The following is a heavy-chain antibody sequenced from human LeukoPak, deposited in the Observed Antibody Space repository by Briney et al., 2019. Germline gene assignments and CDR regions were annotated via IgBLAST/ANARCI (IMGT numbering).Heavy chain of an antibody. CDR3: ARGPLGYCSSTSCYPLY. J-gene: IGHJ4*02. Sequence: ASVKVPCKASGYTFTGYYMHWVRQAPGQGLEWMGRINPNSGGTNYAQKFQGRVTMTRDTSISTAYMELSRLRSDDTAVYYCARGPLGYCSSTSCYPLYWGQGTLVTVSS. CDR1: GYTFTGYY. CDR2: INPNSGGT. D-gene: IGHD2-2*01. V-gene: IGHV1-2*06.